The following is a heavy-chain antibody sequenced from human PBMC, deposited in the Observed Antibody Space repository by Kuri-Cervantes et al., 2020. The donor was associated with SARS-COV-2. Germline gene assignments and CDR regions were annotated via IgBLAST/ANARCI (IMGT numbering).Heavy chain of an antibody. V-gene: IGHV3-48*01. CDR3: ARAPTLPVAGGFDY. CDR2: ISSSSSTI. J-gene: IGHJ4*02. Sequence: GESLKISCAASGFTFSSYSMNWVRQAPGKGLEWVSYISSSSSTIYYADSVKGRFTISRDNAKNSLYLQMNSLRAEDTAVYYCARAPTLPVAGGFDYWGQGTLVTVSS. D-gene: IGHD6-19*01. CDR1: GFTFSSYS.